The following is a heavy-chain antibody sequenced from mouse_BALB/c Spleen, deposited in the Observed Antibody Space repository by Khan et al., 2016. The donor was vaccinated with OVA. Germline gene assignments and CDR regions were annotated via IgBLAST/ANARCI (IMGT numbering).Heavy chain of an antibody. J-gene: IGHJ3*01. CDR2: INPYNGGT. D-gene: IGHD2-13*01. CDR1: GYSFTGYT. CDR3: VRSASYGDYVEAWFAY. V-gene: IGHV1-37*01. Sequence: VQLQQSGPELVKPGASMKMSCKASGYSFTGYTMNWVKQSHVKNLEWIGLINPYNGGTAYNQKFRGKATLTVDKSSNTAYMELLSLTSKDSAVYYCVRSASYGDYVEAWFAYWGQGTLVTVSA.